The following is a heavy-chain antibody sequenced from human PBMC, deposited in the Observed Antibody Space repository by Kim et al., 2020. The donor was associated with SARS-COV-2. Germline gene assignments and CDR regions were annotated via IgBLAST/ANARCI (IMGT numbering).Heavy chain of an antibody. V-gene: IGHV4-39*01. J-gene: IGHJ4*02. CDR1: GGSISSSSYY. CDR3: ARHGDYYDSSGYYDY. CDR2: IYYSGST. Sequence: SETLSLTCTVSGGSISSSSYYWGWIRQPPGKGLEWIGSIYYSGSTYYKPSLKSRVTISVDTSKNQFSLKLSSVTAADTAVYYCARHGDYYDSSGYYDYWGQGTLVTVSS. D-gene: IGHD3-22*01.